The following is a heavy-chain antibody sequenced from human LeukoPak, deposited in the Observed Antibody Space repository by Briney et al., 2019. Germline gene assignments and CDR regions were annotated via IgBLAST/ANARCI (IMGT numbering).Heavy chain of an antibody. J-gene: IGHJ4*02. D-gene: IGHD1-26*01. CDR3: ARGYSGTTLGSYYFDY. CDR2: IIPIFGTA. V-gene: IGHV1-69*05. Sequence: SVKVSCKASGGTFSSYAISWVRQAPGQGLEWMGGIIPIFGTANYAQKFQGRVTITKNTSINTAYMELSSLRSEDTAVYYCARGYSGTTLGSYYFDYWGQGTLVTVSS. CDR1: GGTFSSYA.